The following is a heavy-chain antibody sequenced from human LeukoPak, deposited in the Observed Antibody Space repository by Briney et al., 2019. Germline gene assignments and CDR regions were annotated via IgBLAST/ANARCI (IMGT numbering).Heavy chain of an antibody. CDR1: GGSFSGYY. Sequence: SETLSLTCAVYGGSFSGYYRSWIRQPPGKGLEWIGSISYSGATYYNPSLKSRVSMSVHTSKNQFSLKLSSVTAADTAVYYCARDGFYYHYYMDVWGEGTTVTVSS. D-gene: IGHD4-17*01. CDR3: ARDGFYYHYYMDV. V-gene: IGHV4-34*01. CDR2: ISYSGAT. J-gene: IGHJ6*03.